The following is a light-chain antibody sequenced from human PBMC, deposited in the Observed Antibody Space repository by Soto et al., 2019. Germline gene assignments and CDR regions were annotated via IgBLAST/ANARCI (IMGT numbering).Light chain of an antibody. V-gene: IGKV3-20*01. CDR2: GAS. CDR1: QSVSSSY. Sequence: IVVTQSPGPLSLSPGERATLSFKAGQSVSSSYLAWYQQKPGQAPRLLIYGASSRATGIPDRFSGSGSGTDFTLTISRLEPEDFAVYYCQQYGSSQTFGQGTKVDIK. CDR3: QQYGSSQT. J-gene: IGKJ1*01.